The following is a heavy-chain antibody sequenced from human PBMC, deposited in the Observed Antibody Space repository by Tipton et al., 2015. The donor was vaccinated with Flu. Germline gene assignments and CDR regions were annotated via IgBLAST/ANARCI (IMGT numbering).Heavy chain of an antibody. D-gene: IGHD6-19*01. CDR2: IYIGGST. CDR3: AKDVGWLRADY. J-gene: IGHJ4*02. Sequence: SLRLSCAASGFTVSSKYMSWVRQAPGKGLEWLSVIYIGGSTYYADSVKGRFTISRDNAKNSLYLQMNSLRAEDTAVYYCAKDVGWLRADYWGQGTLVTVSS. V-gene: IGHV3-66*01. CDR1: GFTVSSKY.